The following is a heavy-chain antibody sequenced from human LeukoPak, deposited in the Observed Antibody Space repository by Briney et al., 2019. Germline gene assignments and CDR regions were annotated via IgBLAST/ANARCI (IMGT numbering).Heavy chain of an antibody. J-gene: IGHJ2*01. CDR1: GYTLTELS. D-gene: IGHD1-7*01. V-gene: IGHV1-24*01. CDR2: FDPEDGET. Sequence: ASVKVSCKVSGYTLTELSMHWVRQAPGKGLEWMGGFDPEDGETIYAQKFQGRVTMTEDTSTNTAYMELSSLRSEDTSVYYCATGTRSPELYFDLWGRGTLVTVSS. CDR3: ATGTRSPELYFDL.